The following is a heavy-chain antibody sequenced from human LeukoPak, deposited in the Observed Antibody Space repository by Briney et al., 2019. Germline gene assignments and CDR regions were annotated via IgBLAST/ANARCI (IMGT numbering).Heavy chain of an antibody. CDR3: ARDDYYDSSGYQFDY. D-gene: IGHD3-22*01. V-gene: IGHV3-48*04. J-gene: IGHJ4*02. Sequence: GSLRLSCAASGFTFSSYSMNWVRQAPGKGLEWVSYISSSSSTIYYADSVKGRFTISRDNAKNSLYLQMNSLRAEDTAVYYCARDDYYDSSGYQFDYWGQGTLVTVSS. CDR2: ISSSSSTI. CDR1: GFTFSSYS.